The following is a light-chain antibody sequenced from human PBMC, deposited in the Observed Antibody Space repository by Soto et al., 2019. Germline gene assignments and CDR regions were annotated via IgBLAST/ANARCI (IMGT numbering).Light chain of an antibody. J-gene: IGLJ2*01. CDR3: AAWDDSLNGPV. CDR2: DTN. Sequence: QSVLTQPPSASGTPGQTVTISCSGSSSNIGLNDVHWYRQLSGTAPQILTYDTNQQATGVPDRFSGSRSGTSASLAIHGLQSEDEADYHCAAWDDSLNGPVFGGGTKVTVL. CDR1: SSNIGLND. V-gene: IGLV1-44*01.